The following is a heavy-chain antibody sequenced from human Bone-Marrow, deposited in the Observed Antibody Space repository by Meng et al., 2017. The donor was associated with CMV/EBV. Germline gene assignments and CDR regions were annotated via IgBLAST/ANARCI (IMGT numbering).Heavy chain of an antibody. CDR1: GYTLTELS. CDR2: FDAEDGET. J-gene: IGHJ1*01. Sequence: QVPLGQFGAVVKKPGASVKVSCKGSGYTLTELSMHWGRQAPGKGLEWMGGFDAEDGETIYAQKFQGRVTMTEDTSTDTAYMELSSLRSEDTAVYYCATSYDILTGYPEYFQHWGQGTLVTVSS. CDR3: ATSYDILTGYPEYFQH. V-gene: IGHV1-24*01. D-gene: IGHD3-9*01.